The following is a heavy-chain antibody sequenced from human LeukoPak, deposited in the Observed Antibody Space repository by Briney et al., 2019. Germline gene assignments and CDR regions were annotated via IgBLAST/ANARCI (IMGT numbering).Heavy chain of an antibody. CDR3: ARDYEGDL. J-gene: IGHJ5*02. Sequence: GGSLRLSCAAAGFPFSTYIMNWVRQAPGKGLEWVSSISGSSGYIYYADSVRGRFTISRNNAMNSLYLQMDSLRGDDTAVYYCARDYEGDLWGRGTLVTVSS. D-gene: IGHD3-22*01. CDR2: ISGSSGYI. V-gene: IGHV3-21*01. CDR1: GFPFSTYI.